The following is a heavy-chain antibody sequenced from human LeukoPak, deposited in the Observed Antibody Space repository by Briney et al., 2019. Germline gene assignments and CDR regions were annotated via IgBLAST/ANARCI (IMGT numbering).Heavy chain of an antibody. J-gene: IGHJ4*02. V-gene: IGHV3-7*01. CDR3: GGFGYEAAVDL. Sequence: AGGSLRLSCAASGFMFSTYWMTWVRQASGKGLEWVANIKPDGSETYYLDPVKGRFTISRDNAKNLLYLQMNSLRGEDAAVYYCGGFGYEAAVDLWGQGTLVTVSS. CDR2: IKPDGSET. D-gene: IGHD6-13*01. CDR1: GFMFSTYW.